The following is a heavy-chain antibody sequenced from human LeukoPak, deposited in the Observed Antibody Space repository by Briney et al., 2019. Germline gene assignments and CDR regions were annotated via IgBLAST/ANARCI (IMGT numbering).Heavy chain of an antibody. V-gene: IGHV4-34*01. CDR1: GGSFSGYY. CDR3: AVYDSSGYYYRDY. D-gene: IGHD3-22*01. J-gene: IGHJ4*02. Sequence: SETLSLTCAVYGGSFSGYYWSWIRQPPGKGLEWIGEINHSGSTNYNPSRKSRVTISVDTSKNQFSLKLSSVTAADTAVYYCAVYDSSGYYYRDYWGQGTLVTVSS. CDR2: INHSGST.